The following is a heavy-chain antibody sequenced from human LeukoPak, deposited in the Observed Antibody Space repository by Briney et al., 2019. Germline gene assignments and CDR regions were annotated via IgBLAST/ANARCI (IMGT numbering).Heavy chain of an antibody. Sequence: RASVNVSCKASGYTFTGYYMHWVRQAPGQGLEWMGRISPNSGGTNYAQKFQGRVTMTRDTSISTAYMELSRLRSDDTAVYYCARYEYLEQEYSRSSGGYWGQGTLVTVSS. CDR2: ISPNSGGT. CDR3: ARYEYLEQEYSRSSGGY. D-gene: IGHD1/OR15-1a*01. J-gene: IGHJ4*02. CDR1: GYTFTGYY. V-gene: IGHV1-2*06.